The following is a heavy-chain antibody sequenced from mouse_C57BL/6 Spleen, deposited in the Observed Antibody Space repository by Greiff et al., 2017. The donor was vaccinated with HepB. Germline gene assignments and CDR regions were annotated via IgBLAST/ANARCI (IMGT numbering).Heavy chain of an antibody. J-gene: IGHJ4*01. V-gene: IGHV1-81*01. CDR2: IYPRSGNT. CDR3: ARCQRGSNYDYYAMDY. Sequence: VQLQQSGAELARPGASVKLSCKASGYTFTSYGISWVKQRTGQGLEWIGEIYPRSGNTYYNEKFKGKATLTADKSSSTAYMELRSLTSEDSAVYFCARCQRGSNYDYYAMDYWGQGTSVTVSS. D-gene: IGHD2-5*01. CDR1: GYTFTSYG.